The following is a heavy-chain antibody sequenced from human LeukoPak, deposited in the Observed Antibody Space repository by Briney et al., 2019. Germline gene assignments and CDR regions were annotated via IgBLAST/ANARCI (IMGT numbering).Heavy chain of an antibody. CDR3: AKDLYGSGSPDFDY. V-gene: IGHV3-30*18. CDR1: GFTFSSYG. CDR2: ISYDGSNK. Sequence: GGSLRLSCAASGFTFSSYGMHWVRQAPGKGLEGVAVISYDGSNKYYADSVKGRFTISRDNSKNTLYLQMNSLRAEDTAVYYCAKDLYGSGSPDFDYWGQGTLVTVSS. J-gene: IGHJ4*02. D-gene: IGHD3-10*01.